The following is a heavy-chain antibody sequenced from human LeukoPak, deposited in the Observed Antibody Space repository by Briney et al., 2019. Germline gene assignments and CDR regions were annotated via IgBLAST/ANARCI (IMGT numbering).Heavy chain of an antibody. CDR1: GFTFSSYS. Sequence: GGSLRLSCAASGFTFSSYSMNWVRQAPGKGLEWVSSISSSSSYIYYADSVKCRFTISRDNAKNSLYLQMNSLRAEDTAVYYCAGAAELRFLERLPESVDYWGQGTLVTVSS. CDR3: AGAAELRFLERLPESVDY. D-gene: IGHD3-3*01. CDR2: ISSSSSYI. V-gene: IGHV3-21*01. J-gene: IGHJ4*02.